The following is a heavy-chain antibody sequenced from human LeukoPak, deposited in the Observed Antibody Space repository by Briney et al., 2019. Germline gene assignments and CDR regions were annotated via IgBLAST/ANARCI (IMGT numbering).Heavy chain of an antibody. D-gene: IGHD6-19*01. CDR3: AKVYRVGQWLVPEYYYFDY. J-gene: IGHJ4*02. CDR1: GFTFSSYA. CDR2: ISGSGGST. V-gene: IGHV3-23*01. Sequence: SGGSLRLSCAASGFTFSSYAMSWVRQAPGKGLEWVSAISGSGGSTYYADSVKGRFTISRDNSKNTLYLQMNSLRAEDTAVYYCAKVYRVGQWLVPEYYYFDYRGQGTLVTVSS.